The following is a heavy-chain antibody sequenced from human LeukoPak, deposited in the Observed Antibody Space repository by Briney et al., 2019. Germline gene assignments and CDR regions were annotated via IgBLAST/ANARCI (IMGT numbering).Heavy chain of an antibody. Sequence: GGSIRLACAASGFTFSNAWMSWVRQAPGKGLEWVGRIKSKTDGGTTDYAAPVKGRFTISRNDSKNTLYVQMNSLKTEDTAVYYCTTGPYDYGSGTYYHWGQGTLVTVSS. CDR3: TTGPYDYGSGTYYH. CDR2: IKSKTDGGTT. J-gene: IGHJ4*02. D-gene: IGHD3-10*01. CDR1: GFTFSNAW. V-gene: IGHV3-15*01.